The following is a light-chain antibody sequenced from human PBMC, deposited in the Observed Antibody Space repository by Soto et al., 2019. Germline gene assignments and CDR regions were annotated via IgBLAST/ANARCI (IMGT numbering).Light chain of an antibody. CDR1: QGICSY. CDR3: LRLNSYPLT. Sequence: IQLTQSPSSLSASVGDRVTLTCRASQGICSYLAWYQQHPGKAPKLLIYGASTLQSGVPSRFSGSGSETDFNLTIRSLQPEDFATYYCLRLNSYPLTFGGGTKVEI. CDR2: GAS. V-gene: IGKV1-9*01. J-gene: IGKJ4*01.